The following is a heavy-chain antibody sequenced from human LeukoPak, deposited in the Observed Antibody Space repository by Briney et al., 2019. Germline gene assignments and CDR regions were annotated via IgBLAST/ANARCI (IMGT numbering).Heavy chain of an antibody. Sequence: PGGSLRLSCAASGFTFSSYTMSWVRQAPGKGLEWVSAISGSGGSTYYADSVKGRFTISRDNSKNTLYLQMNSLRAEDTAVYYCAKYLCAFGGEIDYWGQGTLVTVSS. CDR3: AKYLCAFGGEIDY. CDR2: ISGSGGST. D-gene: IGHD3-16*01. V-gene: IGHV3-23*01. J-gene: IGHJ4*02. CDR1: GFTFSSYT.